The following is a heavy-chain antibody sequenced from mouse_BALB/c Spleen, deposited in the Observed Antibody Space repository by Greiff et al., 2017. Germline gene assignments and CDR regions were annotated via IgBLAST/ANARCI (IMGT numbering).Heavy chain of an antibody. V-gene: IGHV1-18*01. J-gene: IGHJ4*01. CDR2: INPNNGGT. CDR3: ARPYYGNYVLSYAMDY. D-gene: IGHD2-10*01. Sequence: VQLQQSGPELVKPGASVKIPCKASGYTFTDYNMDWVKQSHGKSLEWIGDINPNNGGTIYNQKFKGKATLTVDKSSSTAYMELRSLTSEDTAVYYCARPYYGNYVLSYAMDYWGQGTSVTVSS. CDR1: GYTFTDYN.